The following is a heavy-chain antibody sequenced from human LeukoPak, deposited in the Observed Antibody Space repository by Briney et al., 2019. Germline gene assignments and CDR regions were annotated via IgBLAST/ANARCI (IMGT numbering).Heavy chain of an antibody. D-gene: IGHD3-16*02. CDR2: ITGSSSYI. Sequence: GGSLRLSCAASGFTFSRYSMNWVRQAPGKGLEWVSSITGSSSYIHYADSVKGRFTISRDNAKNSLYLQMNSLRAEDTAVYYCARGFADFVWGSYPSSYWGQGILVTVSS. V-gene: IGHV3-21*01. CDR1: GFTFSRYS. J-gene: IGHJ4*02. CDR3: ARGFADFVWGSYPSSY.